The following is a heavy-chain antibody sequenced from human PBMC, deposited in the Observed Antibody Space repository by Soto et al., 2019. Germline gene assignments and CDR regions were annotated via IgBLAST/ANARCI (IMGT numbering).Heavy chain of an antibody. Sequence: PGGYLRLSCAASGFTFSSYEMNWVRQAPGKGLEWVSYISSSGSTIYYADSVKGRFTISRDNAKNSLYLQMNSLRAEDTAVYYCARDLVRCSSTSCYSRGYDAFDIWGQGTMVTVSS. CDR2: ISSSGSTI. CDR3: ARDLVRCSSTSCYSRGYDAFDI. J-gene: IGHJ3*02. CDR1: GFTFSSYE. V-gene: IGHV3-48*03. D-gene: IGHD2-2*01.